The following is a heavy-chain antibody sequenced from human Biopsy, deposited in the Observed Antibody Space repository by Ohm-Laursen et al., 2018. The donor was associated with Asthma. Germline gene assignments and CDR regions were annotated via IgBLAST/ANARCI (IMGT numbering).Heavy chain of an antibody. Sequence: GSLRLSCTASGFSSSDYYMTWMRQAPGKGLEWVSSISSSGSTKYPAESVQGRFTISRDNAQKSLFLQMNSLRAEDTAIYYCARGDSSNWSHYYFDYWGQGTLVTVSS. CDR3: ARGDSSNWSHYYFDY. D-gene: IGHD3-22*01. J-gene: IGHJ4*02. CDR1: GFSSSDYY. V-gene: IGHV3-11*01. CDR2: ISSSGSTK.